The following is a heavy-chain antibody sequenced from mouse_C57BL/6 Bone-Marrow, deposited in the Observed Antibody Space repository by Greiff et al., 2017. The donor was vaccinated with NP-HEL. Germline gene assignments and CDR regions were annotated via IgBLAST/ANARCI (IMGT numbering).Heavy chain of an antibody. CDR2: ISDGGSYT. D-gene: IGHD1-1*02. V-gene: IGHV5-4*01. Sequence: EVKLMESGGGLVKPGGSLKLSCAASGFTFSSYAMSWVRQTPEKRLEWVATISDGGSYTYYPDNVKGRFTISRDNAKNNLYLQMSHLKSEDTAMDYCARDRGDGAWYFDVWGTGTTVTVSS. J-gene: IGHJ1*03. CDR1: GFTFSSYA. CDR3: ARDRGDGAWYFDV.